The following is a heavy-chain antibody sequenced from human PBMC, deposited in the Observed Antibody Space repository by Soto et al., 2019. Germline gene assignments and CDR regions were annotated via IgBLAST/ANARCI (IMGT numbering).Heavy chain of an antibody. CDR2: INPSGGST. CDR1: GYTFTSYY. D-gene: IGHD6-13*01. CDR3: ARDRPGIAAAGTIWLDP. V-gene: IGHV1-46*01. Sequence: ASVKVSCKASGYTFTSYYMHWVRQAPGQGLEWMGIINPSGGSTSYAQKFQGRVTMTRDTSTSTVYMELSSLRSEDTAVYYCARDRPGIAAAGTIWLDPWGQGTLVTVSS. J-gene: IGHJ5*02.